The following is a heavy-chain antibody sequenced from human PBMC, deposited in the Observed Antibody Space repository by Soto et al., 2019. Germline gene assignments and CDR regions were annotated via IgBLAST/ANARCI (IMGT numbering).Heavy chain of an antibody. CDR3: ARVELYYDFWSGYYTWFDP. Sequence: PGGSLRLSCAASGFTFSSYWMSWVRQAPGKGLEWVANIKQDGSEKYYVDSVKGRFTISRDNAKNSLYLQMNSLRAEDTAVYYCARVELYYDFWSGYYTWFDPWGQGTLVTVSS. D-gene: IGHD3-3*01. CDR2: IKQDGSEK. J-gene: IGHJ5*02. V-gene: IGHV3-7*03. CDR1: GFTFSSYW.